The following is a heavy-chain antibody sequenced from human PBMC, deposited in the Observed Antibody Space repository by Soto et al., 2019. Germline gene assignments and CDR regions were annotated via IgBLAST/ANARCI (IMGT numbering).Heavy chain of an antibody. J-gene: IGHJ4*02. D-gene: IGHD2-15*01. CDR2: IYYSGST. V-gene: IGHV4-39*01. Sequence: SETLSLTCTVSGGSISSSSYYWGWIRQPPGKGLEWIGSIYYSGSTYYNPSLKSRVTISVDTSKNQFSLKLSSLTAADTAVYFCARGGECSGSSCAVSDYWSQGALV. CDR1: GGSISSSSYY. CDR3: ARGGECSGSSCAVSDY.